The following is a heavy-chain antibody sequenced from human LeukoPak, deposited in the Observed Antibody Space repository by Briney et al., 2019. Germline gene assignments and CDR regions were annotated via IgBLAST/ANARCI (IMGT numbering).Heavy chain of an antibody. D-gene: IGHD2-2*01. CDR1: GITFSTYS. Sequence: GGSLRLSCAASGITFSTYSMNWVRQAPGKGLEWVSYISSGSSTIYYADSEKGRFTISRDNAKNSLYLQMSSLRAEDTAVYYCAREGSSIPGSGMDVWGQGTTVTVSS. CDR3: AREGSSIPGSGMDV. J-gene: IGHJ6*02. V-gene: IGHV3-48*01. CDR2: ISSGSSTI.